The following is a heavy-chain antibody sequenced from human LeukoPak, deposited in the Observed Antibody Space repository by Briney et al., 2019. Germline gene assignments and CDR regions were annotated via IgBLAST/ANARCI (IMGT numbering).Heavy chain of an antibody. V-gene: IGHV4-59*01. Sequence: SETLSLTCTVSGGSISSYYWSWIRQPPGKGLEWIGYIYYSGSTNYNPSLKSRVTISVDTSKNQFSLKLSSVTAADTAVYYCARDRLDDYDSSGYMAFDIWGQGTMVTVSS. J-gene: IGHJ3*02. CDR2: IYYSGST. CDR3: ARDRLDDYDSSGYMAFDI. CDR1: GGSISSYY. D-gene: IGHD3-22*01.